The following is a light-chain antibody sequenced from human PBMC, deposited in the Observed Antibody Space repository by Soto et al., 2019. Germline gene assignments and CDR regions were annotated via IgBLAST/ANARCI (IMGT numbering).Light chain of an antibody. J-gene: IGKJ1*01. CDR2: GAS. CDR3: QQYVSSVT. Sequence: EIVLTQSPGFLSLSPGERATLSCMASQSVDSSFFAWYQQKPGQAPRLLIYGASKRATGIPDRCRGSGSGTDFTITISRLEPEDFAVYYCQQYVSSVTFGQGTKVEIK. CDR1: QSVDSSF. V-gene: IGKV3-20*01.